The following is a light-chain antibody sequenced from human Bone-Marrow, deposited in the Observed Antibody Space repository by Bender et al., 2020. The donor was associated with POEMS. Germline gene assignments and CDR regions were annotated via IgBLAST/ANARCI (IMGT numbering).Light chain of an antibody. CDR1: SSDVGGYNS. V-gene: IGLV2-8*01. CDR2: EAS. Sequence: QSALTQPPSASGSLGQSVTISCTGTSSDVGGYNSVSWYQQHPGRAPKVMIYEASKRPSGVPDRFSGSNSGNTATLTISRVEAGDEADYYCQVWDSGSDHHVFGPGTKVTVL. CDR3: QVWDSGSDHHV. J-gene: IGLJ1*01.